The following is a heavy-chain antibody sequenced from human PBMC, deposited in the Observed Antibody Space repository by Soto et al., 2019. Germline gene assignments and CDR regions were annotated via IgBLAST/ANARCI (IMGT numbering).Heavy chain of an antibody. CDR2: ISYDGGNK. V-gene: IGHV3-30*18. D-gene: IGHD4-17*01. J-gene: IGHJ4*02. CDR3: AKDPFYYGDFRYFDY. Sequence: GGSLRLSCAASGFTFSSYGMHWVRQAPGKGLEWVAVISYDGGNKYYADSVKGRFTISRDNSKNTLYLQMNSLRAEDTAVYYCAKDPFYYGDFRYFDYWGQGTLVTVSS. CDR1: GFTFSSYG.